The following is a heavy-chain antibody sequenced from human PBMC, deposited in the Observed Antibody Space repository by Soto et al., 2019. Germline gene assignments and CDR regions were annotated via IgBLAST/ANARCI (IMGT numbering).Heavy chain of an antibody. V-gene: IGHV4-59*01. Sequence: QVQLQESGPGLVKPSETLSLTCTDSGDSISSYYWSWIRQPPGKGLEWIGYIYYSGSTNYNPSLKSRVTISVDTSKNQFSLKLSSVTAADTAVYYCARENVLLWFGELLQQWYFDLWGRGTLVTVSS. CDR2: IYYSGST. J-gene: IGHJ2*01. CDR1: GDSISSYY. CDR3: ARENVLLWFGELLQQWYFDL. D-gene: IGHD3-10*01.